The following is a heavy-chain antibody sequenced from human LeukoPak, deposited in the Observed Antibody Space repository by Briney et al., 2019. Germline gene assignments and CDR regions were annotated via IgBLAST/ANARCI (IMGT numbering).Heavy chain of an antibody. CDR1: GGSFSRYY. Sequence: SETLSLTCAVYGGSFSRYYWSWIRQPPGKGLEWIGEINHSGSTNYNPSLKSRVTISVDTSKNQFSLKLSSVTAADTAVYYCARDLAAPQTGDYWGQGTLVTVSS. J-gene: IGHJ4*02. V-gene: IGHV4-34*01. D-gene: IGHD6-6*01. CDR3: ARDLAAPQTGDY. CDR2: INHSGST.